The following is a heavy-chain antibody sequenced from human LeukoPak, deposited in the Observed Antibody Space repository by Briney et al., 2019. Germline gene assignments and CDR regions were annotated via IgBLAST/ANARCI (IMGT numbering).Heavy chain of an antibody. CDR2: ISGSGSTI. D-gene: IGHD4-17*01. J-gene: IGHJ6*03. Sequence: GGSLRLSCAASGFTSSDYYMSWIRQAPGKGLEWVSYISGSGSTIYYADSVKGRFTISRDNAKSSLYLQMNSLRAEDTAVYYCARVGNGDYRYYFYMDVWGKGTTVTISS. CDR3: ARVGNGDYRYYFYMDV. CDR1: GFTSSDYY. V-gene: IGHV3-11*01.